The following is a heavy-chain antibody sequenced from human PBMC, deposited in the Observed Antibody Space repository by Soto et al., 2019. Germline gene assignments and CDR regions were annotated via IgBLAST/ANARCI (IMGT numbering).Heavy chain of an antibody. J-gene: IGHJ5*02. CDR1: GGSISSYY. CDR2: IYYSGST. D-gene: IGHD3-3*01. Sequence: SETLSLTCTVSGGSISSYYWSWIRQPPGKGLEWIGYIYYSGSTNYNPSLKSRVTISVDTSKNQFSLKLSSVTAADTAVYYCARTYYDFWSGYPNWFDPWGQGTLVTVSS. V-gene: IGHV4-59*01. CDR3: ARTYYDFWSGYPNWFDP.